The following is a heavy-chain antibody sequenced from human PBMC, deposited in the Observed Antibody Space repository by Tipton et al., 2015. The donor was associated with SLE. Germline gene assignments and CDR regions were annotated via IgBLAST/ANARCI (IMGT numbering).Heavy chain of an antibody. CDR1: GGSFSGYY. V-gene: IGHV4-34*01. Sequence: TLSLTCAVYGGSFSGYYWSWIRQPPGKGLEWIGEINHSGSTNYNPSLKSRVTISVDTSKNQFSLKLSSVTVADTAVYYCAVWGRGGYFDYWGQGTLVTVSS. J-gene: IGHJ4*02. CDR3: AVWGRGGYFDY. CDR2: INHSGST. D-gene: IGHD7-27*01.